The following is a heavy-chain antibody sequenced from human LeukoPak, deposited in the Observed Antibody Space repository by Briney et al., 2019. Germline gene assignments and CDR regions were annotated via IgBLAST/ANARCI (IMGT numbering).Heavy chain of an antibody. CDR1: GGSITSGSYY. CDR2: IYHSGST. J-gene: IGHJ6*02. V-gene: IGHV4-39*07. Sequence: SETLSLTCTISGGSITSGSYYWAWVRQSPGTGLEWIGSIYHSGSTNYNPSLKSRVTISVDKSKNQFSLKLSSVTAADTAVYYCARVRGGNYYYGMDVWGQGTTVTVSS. D-gene: IGHD3-10*01. CDR3: ARVRGGNYYYGMDV.